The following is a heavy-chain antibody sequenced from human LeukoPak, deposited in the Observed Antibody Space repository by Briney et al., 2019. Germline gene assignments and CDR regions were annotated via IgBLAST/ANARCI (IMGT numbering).Heavy chain of an antibody. Sequence: SVKVSCEASGGTFSSYAISWVRQAPGQGLEWMGRIIPIFGTANYAQKFQGRVTITTDESTSTAYMELSSLRSEDTAVHYCARSDSSGYYYYFDYWGQGTLVTVSS. CDR3: ARSDSSGYYYYFDY. CDR1: GGTFSSYA. CDR2: IIPIFGTA. J-gene: IGHJ4*02. V-gene: IGHV1-69*05. D-gene: IGHD3-22*01.